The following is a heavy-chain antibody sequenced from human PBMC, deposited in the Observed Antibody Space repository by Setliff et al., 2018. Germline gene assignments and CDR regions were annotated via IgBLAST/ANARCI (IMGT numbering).Heavy chain of an antibody. CDR1: GGSFSGNY. V-gene: IGHV4-34*01. D-gene: IGHD1-26*01. J-gene: IGHJ3*01. CDR2: INHSGST. Sequence: SETLSLTCAVYGGSFSGNYWSWIRQPPGKGLEWIGEINHSGSTNHNPSLKSRVTISVDTSKNQFSLKLSSVTAADTAVYYCTSVLNSVSDAFDVWGQGTVVTVSS. CDR3: TSVLNSVSDAFDV.